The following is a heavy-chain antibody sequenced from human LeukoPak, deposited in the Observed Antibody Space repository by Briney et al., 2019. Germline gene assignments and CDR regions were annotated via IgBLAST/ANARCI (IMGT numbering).Heavy chain of an antibody. V-gene: IGHV3-23*01. CDR3: AKRGYSYGLA. CDR1: GFTFSSYV. Sequence: GGSLRLSCAASGFTFSSYVMHWVRQAPGKGLEWVSTISGSGGSTYYADSVKGRFTISRDNSKNTLYLQMNSLRAEDAAVYYCAKRGYSYGLAWGQGTLVTVSS. J-gene: IGHJ5*02. CDR2: ISGSGGST. D-gene: IGHD5-18*01.